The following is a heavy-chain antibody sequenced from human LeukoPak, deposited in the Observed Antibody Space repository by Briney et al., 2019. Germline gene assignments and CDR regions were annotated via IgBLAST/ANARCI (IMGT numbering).Heavy chain of an antibody. CDR3: AKDYNVPPSQWYSSSWSFFDY. J-gene: IGHJ4*02. Sequence: GGSLRLSCAASGFTFSSYWMSWVRQAPGKGLEWVANIKQDGSEKYYVDSVKGRFTISRDNAKNSLYLQMNSLRAEDTAVYYCAKDYNVPPSQWYSSSWSFFDYWGQGTLVTVSS. D-gene: IGHD6-13*01. V-gene: IGHV3-7*01. CDR1: GFTFSSYW. CDR2: IKQDGSEK.